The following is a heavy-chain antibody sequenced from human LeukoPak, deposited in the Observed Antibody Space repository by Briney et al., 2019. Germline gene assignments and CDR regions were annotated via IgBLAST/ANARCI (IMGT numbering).Heavy chain of an antibody. CDR1: GYTFTSYG. CDR3: ARGLNPFYDSSGHHGAFDI. V-gene: IGHV1-18*01. J-gene: IGHJ3*02. CDR2: ISAYNGNT. D-gene: IGHD3-22*01. Sequence: ASVKVSCKASGYTFTSYGISWVRRAPGQGLEWMGWISAYNGNTNYAQKLQGRVTMTTDTSTSTAYMELRSLRSDDTAVYYCARGLNPFYDSSGHHGAFDIWGQGTMVTVSS.